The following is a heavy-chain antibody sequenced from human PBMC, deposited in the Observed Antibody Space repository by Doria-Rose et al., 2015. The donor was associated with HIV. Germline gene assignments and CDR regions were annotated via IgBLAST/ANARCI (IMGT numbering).Heavy chain of an antibody. Sequence: QVTLKESGPVLVKPTETLTLTCTVSGVSLSSPGMGVSWIRQPPGKALEWLANIFSDDERSYKSSLKSRPTSSRDTSKSQVVLTMTDMDPVDTATYYCARIKSSRWYHKYYFDFWGQGTLVIVSA. V-gene: IGHV2-26*01. J-gene: IGHJ4*02. D-gene: IGHD6-13*01. CDR2: IFSDDER. CDR3: ARIKSSRWYHKYYFDF. CDR1: GVSLSSPGMG.